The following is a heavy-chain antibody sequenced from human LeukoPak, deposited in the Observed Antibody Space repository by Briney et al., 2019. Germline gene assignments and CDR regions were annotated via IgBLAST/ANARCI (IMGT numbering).Heavy chain of an antibody. CDR3: ARGGYYDSGGYFDWFDP. CDR1: GFTFNNYG. J-gene: IGHJ5*02. CDR2: IWYDGGNK. D-gene: IGHD3-22*01. V-gene: IGHV3-33*01. Sequence: GGSLRLSCAASGFTFNNYGIHWVRQAPGKGLEWVAVIWYDGGNKYYADSLKGRFTISRDNSKNTLYLQMNSLRAEDTAVYYCARGGYYDSGGYFDWFDPWGQGTLVTASS.